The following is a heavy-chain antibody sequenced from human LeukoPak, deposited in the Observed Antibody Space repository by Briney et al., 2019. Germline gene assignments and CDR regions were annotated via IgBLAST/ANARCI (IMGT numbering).Heavy chain of an antibody. CDR3: AWVPSSSWYWFDP. CDR1: GGTSSSYA. Sequence: SVKVSCKASGGTSSSYAISWVRQAPGQGLEWMGGIIPIFGTANYAQKFQGRVTITTDESTSTAYMELSSLRSEDTAVYYCAWVPSSSWYWFDPWGQGTLVTVSS. D-gene: IGHD6-13*01. J-gene: IGHJ5*02. CDR2: IIPIFGTA. V-gene: IGHV1-69*05.